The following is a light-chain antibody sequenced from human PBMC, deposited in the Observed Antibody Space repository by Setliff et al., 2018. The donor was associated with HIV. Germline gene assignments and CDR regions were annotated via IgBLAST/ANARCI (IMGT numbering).Light chain of an antibody. CDR2: DVN. CDR3: CSYAGSSTYV. J-gene: IGLJ1*01. V-gene: IGLV2-14*03. Sequence: QSVLTQPASVSGSPGQSITISCTGTSSDVGGYKYVSWYQQHPGKAPKLIIYDVNSRPSGVSNRFSGSKSGNTASLTISGLQAEDEADYYCCSYAGSSTYVFGTGTKVTVL. CDR1: SSDVGGYKY.